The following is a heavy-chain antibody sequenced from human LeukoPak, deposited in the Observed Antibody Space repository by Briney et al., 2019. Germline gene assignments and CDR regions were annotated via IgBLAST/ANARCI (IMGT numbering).Heavy chain of an antibody. CDR3: ARGGFYCSSTSCYFDY. Sequence: SVKVSCKASGGTFRSYAISWVRQAPGQGLEWMGGIIPIFGTANYAQKFQGRVTITTDESTGTAYMELSSLRSEDTAVYYCARGGFYCSSTSCYFDYWGQGTLVTVSS. D-gene: IGHD2-2*01. CDR2: IIPIFGTA. V-gene: IGHV1-69*05. CDR1: GGTFRSYA. J-gene: IGHJ4*02.